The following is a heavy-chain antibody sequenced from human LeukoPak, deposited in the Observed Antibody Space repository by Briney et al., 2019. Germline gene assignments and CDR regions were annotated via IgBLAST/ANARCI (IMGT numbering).Heavy chain of an antibody. Sequence: SETLSLTCTVSGYSISSGYYWGWIRPPPGKGLEWIGSIYHSGSTYYNPSLKSRVTISVDTSKNQFSLKLSSVTAADTAVYYCARGHYYDSSGYFDYWGQGTLVTVSS. V-gene: IGHV4-38-2*02. D-gene: IGHD3-22*01. J-gene: IGHJ4*02. CDR2: IYHSGST. CDR1: GYSISSGYY. CDR3: ARGHYYDSSGYFDY.